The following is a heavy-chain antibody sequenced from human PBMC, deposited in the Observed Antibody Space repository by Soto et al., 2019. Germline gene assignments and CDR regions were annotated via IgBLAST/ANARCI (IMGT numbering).Heavy chain of an antibody. V-gene: IGHV3-21*01. CDR3: ARADGDYGPFDY. CDR2: ISGSSTFI. D-gene: IGHD4-17*01. Sequence: EVQLEESGGGLVKPGQSLRLSCAASGFTFSSYNMNWVRQAPGKGLEWVSSISGSSTFIFYADSVKGRFTISRDNAKNSLFLQMNSLRAEDTAVYYCARADGDYGPFDYWGQGTLVIVSS. J-gene: IGHJ4*02. CDR1: GFTFSSYN.